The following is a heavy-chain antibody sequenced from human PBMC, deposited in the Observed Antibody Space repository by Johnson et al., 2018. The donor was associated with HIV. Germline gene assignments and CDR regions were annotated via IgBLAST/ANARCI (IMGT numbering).Heavy chain of an antibody. D-gene: IGHD3-16*01. CDR1: GFIFGNYW. Sequence: VQLVESGGALVQPGGSLRLSCATSGFIFGNYWMTWIRQAPGKGLEWVANIDLGGSLTNYADSVKGRFTISRDNAKNSLYLQMNSLRAEDTAVYYCTRGWGYALDVWGQGTMVTVSS. V-gene: IGHV3-7*04. J-gene: IGHJ3*01. CDR3: TRGWGYALDV. CDR2: IDLGGSLT.